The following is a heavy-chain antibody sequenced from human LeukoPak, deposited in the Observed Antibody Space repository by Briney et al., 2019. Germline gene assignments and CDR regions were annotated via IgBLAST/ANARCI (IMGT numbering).Heavy chain of an antibody. CDR3: ARGGGRRYYDSSGYVSPYYYYYGMDV. Sequence: GASVKVSCKASGYSFTTYGISWVRQAPGQRLEWMGWISAYNGNTNYAQNLQGRVTMTTDTPTSTAYMELRSLRSEDTAVYYCARGGGRRYYDSSGYVSPYYYYYGMDVWGQGTTVTVSS. J-gene: IGHJ6*02. CDR2: ISAYNGNT. CDR1: GYSFTTYG. V-gene: IGHV1-18*01. D-gene: IGHD3-22*01.